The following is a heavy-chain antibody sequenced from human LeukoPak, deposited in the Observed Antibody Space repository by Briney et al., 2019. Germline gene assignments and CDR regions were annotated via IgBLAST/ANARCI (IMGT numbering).Heavy chain of an antibody. J-gene: IGHJ3*02. CDR1: GGSISSSSYY. Sequence: SETLSLTCTVSGGSISSSSYYWGWIRQPPGKGLEWIGTIYYSGSTYYNPSLKSRVTISVDTSKNQFSLKLSSVTAADTAAYYCARPGKQWLDAFDIWGQGTMVTVSS. V-gene: IGHV4-39*07. CDR2: IYYSGST. D-gene: IGHD6-19*01. CDR3: ARPGKQWLDAFDI.